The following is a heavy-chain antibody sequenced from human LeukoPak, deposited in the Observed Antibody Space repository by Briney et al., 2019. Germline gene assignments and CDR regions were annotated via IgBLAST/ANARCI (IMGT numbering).Heavy chain of an antibody. Sequence: PGGSLRLSCAASGFTFDDYGMSWVRQAPGKGLEWVSGINWNGGSTGYADSVKGRFTISRDNAKNSLYLQMNSLRAEDTALYYCARGARDGYNPVSLPFDYWGQGTLVTVSS. CDR3: ARGARDGYNPVSLPFDY. V-gene: IGHV3-20*04. J-gene: IGHJ4*02. CDR2: INWNGGST. CDR1: GFTFDDYG. D-gene: IGHD5-24*01.